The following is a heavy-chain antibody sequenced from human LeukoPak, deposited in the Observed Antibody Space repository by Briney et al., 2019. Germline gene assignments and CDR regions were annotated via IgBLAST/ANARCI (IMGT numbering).Heavy chain of an antibody. Sequence: GGSLRLSCTASGFILTGYEMNWVRQAPGRGLEWVSHISSGGSTTYYGDSVKGRFTISRDSAKNSLYLQMDSLRAEDTAVYYCAKSRAWSTGIYFDHWGQGTLVTVSS. V-gene: IGHV3-48*03. CDR1: GFILTGYE. CDR2: ISSGGSTT. CDR3: AKSRAWSTGIYFDH. D-gene: IGHD6-19*01. J-gene: IGHJ4*02.